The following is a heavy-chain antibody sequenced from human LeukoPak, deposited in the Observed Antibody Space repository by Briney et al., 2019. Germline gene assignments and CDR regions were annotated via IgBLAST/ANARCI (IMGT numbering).Heavy chain of an antibody. CDR2: VRYDGSDK. V-gene: IGHV3-30*02. J-gene: IGHJ4*02. CDR3: AKEGVTAAGILDF. D-gene: IGHD6-13*01. Sequence: PGGSLRLSCAASGFTFSNAWMNWVRQAPGKGLEWVAFVRYDGSDKYYADSVRGRFTISRDNSKNTLYLQMNTLRTEDTAVYYCAKEGVTAAGILDFWGQGTLVTVSS. CDR1: GFTFSNAW.